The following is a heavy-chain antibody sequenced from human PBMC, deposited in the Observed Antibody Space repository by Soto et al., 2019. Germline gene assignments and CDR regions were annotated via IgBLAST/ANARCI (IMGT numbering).Heavy chain of an antibody. D-gene: IGHD3-22*01. V-gene: IGHV3-23*01. CDR1: GFTFSSYA. CDR3: AKARSRTTMIEVPIDY. J-gene: IGHJ4*02. CDR2: ISGSGGST. Sequence: EVQLLESGGGVVQPGGSLRLSCAASGFTFSSYAMSWVRQAPGKGLEWVSAISGSGGSTYYADSVKGRFTISRDNSKTTLYLQMTSLRAEDTAVYYCAKARSRTTMIEVPIDYWGQGTLVTVSS.